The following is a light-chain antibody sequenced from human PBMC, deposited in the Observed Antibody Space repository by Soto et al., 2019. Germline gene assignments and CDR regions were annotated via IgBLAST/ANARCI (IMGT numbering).Light chain of an antibody. Sequence: EIVMTQSPATLSVSPGERATLSCRASQSVSSNLAWYQQKPGQAPRLLIYDASTRATGISVRFSGSGSETELTLTISSLQSEDFAVYYCQQYNNWPMYTFGQGTKLEIK. V-gene: IGKV3-15*01. CDR3: QQYNNWPMYT. CDR1: QSVSSN. CDR2: DAS. J-gene: IGKJ2*01.